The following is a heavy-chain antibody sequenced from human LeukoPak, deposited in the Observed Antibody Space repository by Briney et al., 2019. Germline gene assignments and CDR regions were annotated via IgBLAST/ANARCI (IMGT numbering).Heavy chain of an antibody. CDR3: AREGGHDYGDYVLDY. CDR1: GFTFSSYG. V-gene: IGHV3-33*01. Sequence: PGGSLRLSCAASGFTFSSYGMHWVRQAPGKGLEWVAVIWYDGSNKYYADSVKSRFTISRDNSKNTLYLQMNSLRAEDTAVYYCAREGGHDYGDYVLDYWGQGTLVTVSS. J-gene: IGHJ4*02. CDR2: IWYDGSNK. D-gene: IGHD4-17*01.